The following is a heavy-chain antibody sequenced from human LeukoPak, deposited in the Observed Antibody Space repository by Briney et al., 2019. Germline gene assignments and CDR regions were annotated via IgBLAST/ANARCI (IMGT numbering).Heavy chain of an antibody. Sequence: GESLKISCKGSGYSFTTYWIGWVRQMPGKGLEWMGFIYPGNSDTRYSPSFQGQVTISADKSISTAYLQWSSLKAPDTAMYYCARMATGTGAFDIWGQGTMVTVSS. CDR1: GYSFTTYW. V-gene: IGHV5-51*01. CDR3: ARMATGTGAFDI. D-gene: IGHD1-1*01. J-gene: IGHJ3*02. CDR2: IYPGNSDT.